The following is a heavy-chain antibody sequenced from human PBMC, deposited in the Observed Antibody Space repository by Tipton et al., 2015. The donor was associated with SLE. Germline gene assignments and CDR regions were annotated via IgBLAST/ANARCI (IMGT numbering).Heavy chain of an antibody. CDR3: ARRRSSSWSHFDY. CDR1: GDSVDSNNVY. CDR2: IYYYTGNT. J-gene: IGHJ4*02. V-gene: IGHV4-39*07. D-gene: IGHD2-2*01. Sequence: TLSLTCSVSGDSVDSNNVYWTWVRQPPGKGLEWIAAIYYYTGNTFYTPSLKSRISISIDTSKNQFSLILNSVTAADTAVYYCARRRSSSWSHFDYWGQGILVAVSS.